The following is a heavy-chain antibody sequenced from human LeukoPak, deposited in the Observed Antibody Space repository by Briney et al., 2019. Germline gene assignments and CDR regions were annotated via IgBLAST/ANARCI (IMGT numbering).Heavy chain of an antibody. CDR3: ANYNWNYALGFDY. D-gene: IGHD1-7*01. V-gene: IGHV3-33*08. Sequence: GGSLRLSCAASGFTFSSYSMNWVRQAPGKGLEWVTVIWHDGSHKDYADSVKGRFTISRDNSKNTLYLQMNSLRAEDTAVYYCANYNWNYALGFDYWGQGTLVTVSS. J-gene: IGHJ4*02. CDR2: IWHDGSHK. CDR1: GFTFSSYS.